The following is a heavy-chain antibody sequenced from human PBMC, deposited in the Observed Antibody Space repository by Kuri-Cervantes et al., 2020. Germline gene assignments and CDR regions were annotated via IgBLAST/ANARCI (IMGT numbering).Heavy chain of an antibody. D-gene: IGHD4-17*01. CDR2: ISSSSSYI. CDR1: GFTFSSYG. CDR3: ARDLRKLRYMDV. J-gene: IGHJ6*03. V-gene: IGHV3-21*01. Sequence: GGSLRLSCAASGFTFSSYGMNWVRQAPGKGLEWVSSISSSSSYIYYADSVKGRFTISRDNAKNSLYLQMNSLRGEDTAVYFCARDLRKLRYMDVWGKGTTVTVSS.